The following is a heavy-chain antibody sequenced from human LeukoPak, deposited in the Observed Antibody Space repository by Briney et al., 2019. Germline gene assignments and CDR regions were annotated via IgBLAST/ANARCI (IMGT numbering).Heavy chain of an antibody. D-gene: IGHD4-17*01. CDR3: ARDQGLTVSPYYYYYGMDV. CDR1: GGSISGYY. J-gene: IGHJ6*02. CDR2: MDTSGST. V-gene: IGHV4-4*07. Sequence: SETLSLTCSVSGGSISGYYWSWIRQPAGKGLEWIGRMDTSGSTDYNPSLKSRFTMSVDTSRNQLSLKLYSVTAADTAVYYCARDQGLTVSPYYYYYGMDVWSQGTTLTVSS.